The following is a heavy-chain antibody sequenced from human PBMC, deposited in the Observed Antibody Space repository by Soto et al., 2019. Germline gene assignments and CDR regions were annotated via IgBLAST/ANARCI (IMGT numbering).Heavy chain of an antibody. CDR2: INAGNGNT. Sequence: ASVKVSCKASGYTFTSYAMHWVRQAPGQRLEWMGRINAGNGNTKYSQKFKGRVTITRDTSASTAYMELSSLRSEVSSVYYCARSPVVAATDAFDIWGQGTMVTV. V-gene: IGHV1-3*01. D-gene: IGHD2-15*01. CDR1: GYTFTSYA. CDR3: ARSPVVAATDAFDI. J-gene: IGHJ3*02.